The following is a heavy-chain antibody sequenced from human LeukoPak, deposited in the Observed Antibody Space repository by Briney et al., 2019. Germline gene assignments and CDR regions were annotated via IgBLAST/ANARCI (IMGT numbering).Heavy chain of an antibody. V-gene: IGHV1-18*01. CDR2: ISAYNGNT. CDR1: GGTFNSYA. Sequence: GASVKVSCKASGGTFNSYAISWVRQAPGQGLEWMGWISAYNGNTNYAQKLQGRVTMTTDTSTSTAYMELRSLRSDDTAVYYCARDYGYGDYHYYMDVWGKGTTVTISS. J-gene: IGHJ6*03. D-gene: IGHD4-17*01. CDR3: ARDYGYGDYHYYMDV.